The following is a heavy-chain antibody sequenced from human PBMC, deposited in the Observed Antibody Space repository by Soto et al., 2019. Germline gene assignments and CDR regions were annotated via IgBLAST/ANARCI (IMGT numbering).Heavy chain of an antibody. Sequence: SETMSITSTVCGGTIRSTSYYLAWIRQPPGKGLEWIGSIYYSGSTYYNPSLKSRVTISVDTSKNQFSLKLSSVTAADTAVYYCARHHMIWRVVTAIREVGTADIWGQGTMVTGSS. D-gene: IGHD2-21*02. V-gene: IGHV4-39*01. CDR2: IYYSGST. CDR3: ARHHMIWRVVTAIREVGTADI. CDR1: GGTIRSTSYY. J-gene: IGHJ3*02.